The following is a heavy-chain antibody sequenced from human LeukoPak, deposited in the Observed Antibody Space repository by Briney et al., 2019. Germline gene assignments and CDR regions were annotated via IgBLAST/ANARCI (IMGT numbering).Heavy chain of an antibody. V-gene: IGHV1-24*01. CDR1: GYTLTELS. D-gene: IGHD2-2*01. CDR2: FDPEDGET. CDR3: ATVFVVVPAARDYYYGMDV. J-gene: IGHJ6*02. Sequence: ASVKVSCKVSGYTLTELSMHWVRQAPGKGLGWMGGFDPEDGETIYAQKFQGRVTMTEDTSTDTAYMELSSLRSEDTAVYYCATVFVVVPAARDYYYGMDVWGQGTTVTVSS.